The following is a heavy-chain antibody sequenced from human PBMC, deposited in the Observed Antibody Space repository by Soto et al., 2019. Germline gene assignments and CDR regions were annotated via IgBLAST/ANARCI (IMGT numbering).Heavy chain of an antibody. CDR3: TVGGAGHPFDY. D-gene: IGHD3-16*01. J-gene: IGHJ4*02. Sequence: QVQLQESGPGLVKPSETLSLTCTVSGVSITSLYWTWIRQPPGKGLEWIGNIHYSGSTNYSPSLKGRVIISVDTSENQSSLKLSSVTTADTAVYYCTVGGAGHPFDYWGQGTLVTVSS. V-gene: IGHV4-59*11. CDR2: IHYSGST. CDR1: GVSITSLY.